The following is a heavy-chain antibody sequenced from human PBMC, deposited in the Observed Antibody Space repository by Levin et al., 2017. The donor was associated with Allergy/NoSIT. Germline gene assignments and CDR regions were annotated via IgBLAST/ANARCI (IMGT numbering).Heavy chain of an antibody. CDR3: WATRGSFDI. Sequence: PGGSLRLSCKASGYTFTGYYMHWVRQAPGQGLEWMGWINPNSGGTNYAQKFQGRVTMTRDSSISTAYMELSRLRSDDTAVYYCWATRGSFDIWGQGTMVTVSS. CDR1: GYTFTGYY. CDR2: INPNSGGT. V-gene: IGHV1-2*02. J-gene: IGHJ3*02. D-gene: IGHD1-26*01.